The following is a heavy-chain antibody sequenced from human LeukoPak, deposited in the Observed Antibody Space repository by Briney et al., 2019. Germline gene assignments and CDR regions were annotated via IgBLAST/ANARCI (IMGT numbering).Heavy chain of an antibody. V-gene: IGHV3-30*18. CDR2: ISYDGSNK. CDR3: AKDPVAGFHYHYYYGMDV. J-gene: IGHJ6*04. CDR1: GFTFSSYG. Sequence: GRSLRLSCAASGFTFSSYGMHWVRQAPGKGLEWVAVISYDGSNKYYADSVKGRLTISRDNSKNTLYLQVNSLRAEDTAVYYCAKDPVAGFHYHYYYGMDVWGKGTTVTVSS. D-gene: IGHD6-19*01.